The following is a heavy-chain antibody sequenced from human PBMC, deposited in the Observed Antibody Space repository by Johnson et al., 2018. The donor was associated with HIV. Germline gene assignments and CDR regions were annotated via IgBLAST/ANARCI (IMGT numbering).Heavy chain of an antibody. V-gene: IGHV3-30*04. CDR2: ITYDGRNK. D-gene: IGHD3-22*01. Sequence: QVQLVESGGGVIRPGGSLRLSCAASGFTFRSYAMHWVRQAPGKGLEWVAVITYDGRNKYYTDSVKGRFTISRDNSKNRLYLQMNSLRAEDTAVYYCARVVVITYHDAFDIWGQGTMVTVSS. CDR1: GFTFRSYA. J-gene: IGHJ3*02. CDR3: ARVVVITYHDAFDI.